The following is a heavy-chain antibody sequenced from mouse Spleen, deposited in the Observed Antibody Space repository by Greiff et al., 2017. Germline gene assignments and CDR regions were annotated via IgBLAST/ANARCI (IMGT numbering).Heavy chain of an antibody. CDR2: INPGSGGT. J-gene: IGHJ3*01. V-gene: IGHV1-54*01. CDR3: AREYDGSYAWFAY. CDR1: GYAFTNYL. D-gene: IGHD1-1*02. Sequence: QVQLKESGAELVRPGTSVKVSCKASGYAFTNYLIEWVKQRPGQGLEWIGVINPGSGGTNYNEKFKGKATLTADKSSSTAYMQLSSLTSDDSAVYYCAREYDGSYAWFAYWGQGTLVTVSA.